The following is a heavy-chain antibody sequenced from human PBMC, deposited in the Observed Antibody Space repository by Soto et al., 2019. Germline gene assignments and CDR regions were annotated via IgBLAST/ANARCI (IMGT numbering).Heavy chain of an antibody. CDR3: ARDLDTVVVVAATRYGMDV. V-gene: IGHV1-69*13. CDR2: IIPIFGTA. D-gene: IGHD2-15*01. Sequence: GASVKVSCKASGDTFTSYAISWARQAPGQGLEWMGGIIPIFGTANYAQKFQGRVTITADESTSTAYMELSSLRSEDTAVYYCARDLDTVVVVAATRYGMDVWGQGTTVPVSS. J-gene: IGHJ6*02. CDR1: GDTFTSYA.